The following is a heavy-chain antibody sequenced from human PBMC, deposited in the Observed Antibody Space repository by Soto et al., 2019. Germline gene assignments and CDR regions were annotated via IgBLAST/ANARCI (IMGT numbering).Heavy chain of an antibody. D-gene: IGHD5-18*01. CDR2: INHSGST. V-gene: IGHV4-34*01. CDR3: ARPGYREGYYYYGMDV. J-gene: IGHJ6*02. Sequence: SETLSLTCAVYGGSFSGYYWSWIRQPPGKGLEWIGEINHSGSTNYNPSLKSRVTISVDTSKNQFSLKLSSVTAADTAVYYCARPGYREGYYYYGMDVWGQGTTVTVSS. CDR1: GGSFSGYY.